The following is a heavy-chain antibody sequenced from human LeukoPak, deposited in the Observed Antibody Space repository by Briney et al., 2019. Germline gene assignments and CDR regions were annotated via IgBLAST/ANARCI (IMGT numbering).Heavy chain of an antibody. J-gene: IGHJ4*02. CDR2: ISYDGSNK. CDR1: GFTFSSYG. CDR3: ARDSPGQWLRTLGLDY. V-gene: IGHV3-30*03. Sequence: PGGSLRLSCAASGFTFSSYGMHWVRQAPGKGLEWVAVISYDGSNKYYADSVKGRFTISRDNSKNTLYLQMNSLRAEDTAVYYCARDSPGQWLRTLGLDYWGQGTLVTVSS. D-gene: IGHD5-12*01.